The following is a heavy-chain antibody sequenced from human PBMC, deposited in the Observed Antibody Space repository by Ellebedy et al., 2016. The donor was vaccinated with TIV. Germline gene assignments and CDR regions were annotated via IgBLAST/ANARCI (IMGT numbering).Heavy chain of an antibody. CDR3: ARAENNWNYSYFDF. D-gene: IGHD1-7*01. V-gene: IGHV3-30*04. CDR1: GFTFATYT. J-gene: IGHJ4*02. CDR2: ILYDGSSK. Sequence: PGGSLRLSCAASGFTFATYTMHWVRQAPGKGLEWVAVILYDGSSKFYADSVKGRFTISRDNSKNTLSLQMKSLRAEDTAVYYCARAENNWNYSYFDFWGQGTLVTVSS.